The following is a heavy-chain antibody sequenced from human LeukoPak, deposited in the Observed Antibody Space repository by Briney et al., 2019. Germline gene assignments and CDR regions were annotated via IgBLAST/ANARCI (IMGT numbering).Heavy chain of an antibody. J-gene: IGHJ4*02. CDR3: AREGGPYRPLDY. V-gene: IGHV4-4*02. Sequence: PSETLSLTCGGSGGSISTTNWWTWVRQPPGEGLEWIGEVHLSGRTHYNPSLESRVTMSVDMSENHISLRLTSVTAADTAVYYCAREGGPYRPLDYSGQGTLVTVPS. CDR1: GGSISTTNW. CDR2: VHLSGRT.